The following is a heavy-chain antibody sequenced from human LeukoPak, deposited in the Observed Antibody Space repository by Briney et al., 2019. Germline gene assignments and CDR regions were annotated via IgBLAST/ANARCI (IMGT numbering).Heavy chain of an antibody. CDR1: GFTFSSYS. J-gene: IGHJ4*02. CDR3: ARGLPGGFDC. V-gene: IGHV3-48*01. CDR2: ITSSSSTI. D-gene: IGHD3-16*01. Sequence: QPGGSLRLSCAASGFTFSSYSMNWVRQAPGKGLEWVSYITSSSSTIYYADSVKGRFTISGDNAKNSLYLQMNSLRAGDTAVYYCARGLPGGFDCWGQGTLVTVSS.